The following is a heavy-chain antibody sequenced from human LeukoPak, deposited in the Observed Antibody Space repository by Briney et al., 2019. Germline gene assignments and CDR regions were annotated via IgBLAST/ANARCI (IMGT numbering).Heavy chain of an antibody. CDR1: RFPFSSYT. V-gene: IGHV3-21*01. J-gene: IGHJ4*02. CDR3: ARDSGSGRPYYFDS. CDR2: ISSSSYI. D-gene: IGHD3-10*01. Sequence: GGSLRLSCAASRFPFSSYTMNWVRQAPGKGLEWVSSISSSSYIYYAASVKGRFTISRDNAKNSLYLQMNSLRAEDTAVYYCARDSGSGRPYYFDSWGQGTLVTVSS.